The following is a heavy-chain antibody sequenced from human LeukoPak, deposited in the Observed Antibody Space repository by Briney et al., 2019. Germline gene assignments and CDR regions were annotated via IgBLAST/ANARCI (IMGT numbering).Heavy chain of an antibody. J-gene: IGHJ4*02. Sequence: PGGSLRLSCAASGFTFDDYGMNRVRQVPGKGLEWVSGINWHGDNTGYADSVKGRFTISRDNSKNTLYLQMNSLRAEDTAVYYCARDRYYDILTGYYSPVYFDYWGQGTLVTVSS. D-gene: IGHD3-9*01. V-gene: IGHV3-20*04. CDR3: ARDRYYDILTGYYSPVYFDY. CDR1: GFTFDDYG. CDR2: INWHGDNT.